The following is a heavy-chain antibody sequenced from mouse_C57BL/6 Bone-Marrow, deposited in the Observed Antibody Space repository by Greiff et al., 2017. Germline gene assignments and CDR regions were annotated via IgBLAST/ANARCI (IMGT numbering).Heavy chain of an antibody. J-gene: IGHJ4*01. V-gene: IGHV1-64*01. CDR1: GYTFTSYW. CDR3: AKGGGNYAMDY. Sequence: QVQLQQSGAELVKPGASVKLSCKASGYTFTSYWMHWVKQRPGQGLEWIGMIHPNSGSTNYNEKFKSKATLTVDKSSSTAYMQLSSRTSEDSAVYYCAKGGGNYAMDYWGQGTSVTVSS. CDR2: IHPNSGST.